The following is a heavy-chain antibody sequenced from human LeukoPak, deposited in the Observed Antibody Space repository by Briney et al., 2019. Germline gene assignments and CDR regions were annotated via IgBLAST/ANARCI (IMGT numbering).Heavy chain of an antibody. CDR2: VSGGTT. D-gene: IGHD6-19*01. V-gene: IGHV3-49*03. CDR3: SRGSGWLSVN. Sequence: GGSLRLSCTASGFTFGDYLMSWFRQAPGKGLEWIGFVSGGTTEYAASVKGRFTISRDDSTSIAYLQMNSLTTEDTTVYYCSRGSGWLSVNWGQGTLVTVSS. J-gene: IGHJ4*02. CDR1: GFTFGDYL.